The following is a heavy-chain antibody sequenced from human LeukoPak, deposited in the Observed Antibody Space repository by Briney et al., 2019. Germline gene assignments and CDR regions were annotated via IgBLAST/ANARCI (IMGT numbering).Heavy chain of an antibody. D-gene: IGHD3-3*01. V-gene: IGHV1-69*05. CDR3: ARESTYYDFWSGPRFFDY. Sequence: SVKVSCKASGGTFSSYAISWVRQAPGQGLEWMGGIIPIFGTANYAQKFQGRVTITTDESTSTAYMELSSLRSEDTAVYYCARESTYYDFWSGPRFFDYWGQGTLVTVSS. CDR1: GGTFSSYA. J-gene: IGHJ4*02. CDR2: IIPIFGTA.